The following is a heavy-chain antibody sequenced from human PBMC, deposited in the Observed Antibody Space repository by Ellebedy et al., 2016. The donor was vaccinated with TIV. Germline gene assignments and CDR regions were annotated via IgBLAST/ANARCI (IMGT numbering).Heavy chain of an antibody. CDR3: ARVRGAPLGRAYYYYYMDV. V-gene: IGHV4-34*01. J-gene: IGHJ6*03. CDR2: INHSGST. CDR1: GGSFSGYY. D-gene: IGHD1-26*01. Sequence: SETLSLXXAVYGGSFSGYYWSWIRQPPGKGLEWIGEINHSGSTNYNPSLKSRVTISVDTSKNQFSLKLSSVTAADTAVYYCARVRGAPLGRAYYYYYMDVWGKGTTVTVSS.